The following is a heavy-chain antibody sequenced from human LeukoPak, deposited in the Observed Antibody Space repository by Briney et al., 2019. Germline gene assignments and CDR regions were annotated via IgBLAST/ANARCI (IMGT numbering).Heavy chain of an antibody. D-gene: IGHD1-26*01. V-gene: IGHV4-39*01. CDR2: IYYSGST. CDR1: GGSISSSSYY. J-gene: IGHJ5*02. CDR3: ARLGGGSYWRYNWFDP. Sequence: SETLSLTCTVSGGSISSSSYYWGWIRQPPGKGLEWIGSIYYSGSTYYNPSLKSRVTISVDTSKNQFSLKLSSVTAADTAVYYCARLGGGSYWRYNWFDPWGQGTLITVSS.